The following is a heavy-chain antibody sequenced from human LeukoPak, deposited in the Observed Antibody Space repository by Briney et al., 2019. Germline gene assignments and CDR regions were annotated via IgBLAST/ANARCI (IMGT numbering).Heavy chain of an antibody. D-gene: IGHD3-22*01. Sequence: GGSLRLSCAASGFTFSSYGMHWVRQAPGKGLAWVAVIWYDESNKYYADSVKGRFTISRDNSKNTLYLQMNSLRAEDTAVYYCARDITMIVVDAFDIWGQGTMVTVSS. CDR1: GFTFSSYG. CDR3: ARDITMIVVDAFDI. V-gene: IGHV3-33*01. J-gene: IGHJ3*02. CDR2: IWYDESNK.